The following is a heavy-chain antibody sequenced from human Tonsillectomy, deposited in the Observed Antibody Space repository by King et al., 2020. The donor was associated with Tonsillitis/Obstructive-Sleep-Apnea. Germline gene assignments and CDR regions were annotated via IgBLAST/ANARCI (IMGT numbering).Heavy chain of an antibody. Sequence: QLVQSGGGVVQPGRSLRLSCAASGFTFSSYGMHWVRQAPGKGLEWVAVISYDGSNKYYADSVKGRFTISRDNSKNTLYLQMNSLRAEDTAVYYCAKDLGNVLRFLDWLYLPDYWGQGTLVTVSS. CDR1: GFTFSSYG. CDR3: AKDLGNVLRFLDWLYLPDY. CDR2: ISYDGSNK. D-gene: IGHD3-3*01. J-gene: IGHJ4*02. V-gene: IGHV3-30*18.